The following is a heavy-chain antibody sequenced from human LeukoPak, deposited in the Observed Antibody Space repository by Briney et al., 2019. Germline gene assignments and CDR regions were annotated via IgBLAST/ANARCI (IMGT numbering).Heavy chain of an antibody. J-gene: IGHJ4*02. Sequence: GGSLRLSCEASGFTFKNAWMRWVRQAPGMGLEWVGRIKSSIDSGTANYAAPVKGRFTISRDDRNNTLFLQMDSLKTEDTAVYYCARDLSRNGGWIDYWGQGTLVTVSS. CDR1: GFTFKNAW. CDR3: ARDLSRNGGWIDY. D-gene: IGHD1-1*01. V-gene: IGHV3-15*01. CDR2: IKSSIDSGTA.